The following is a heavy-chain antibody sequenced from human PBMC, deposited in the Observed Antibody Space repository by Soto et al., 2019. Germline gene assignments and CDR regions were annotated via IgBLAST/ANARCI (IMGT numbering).Heavy chain of an antibody. D-gene: IGHD2-21*02. CDR2: LNPKSGDT. CDR3: ARGDFDTTANFYAGWFDP. CDR1: GYTFTGYY. Sequence: QVQLVQSGTEVKKAGPSVKVTCKASGYTFTGYYIHWLRQAPGQGLEWLGWLNPKSGDTKYAQKFQGRVTMTNDTSISTAYMELSRLGSDDTAVYYCARGDFDTTANFYAGWFDPWGQGTLVTVSS. J-gene: IGHJ5*02. V-gene: IGHV1-2*02.